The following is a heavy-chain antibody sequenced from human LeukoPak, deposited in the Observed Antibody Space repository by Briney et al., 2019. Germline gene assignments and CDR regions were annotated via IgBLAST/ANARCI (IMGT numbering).Heavy chain of an antibody. Sequence: GGSQRLSCAASGFTFSSYGMHWIRQAPGKGLGWVAFIRNDGSIIYNADSVKGRFTISRDNSKNTLHLQMNSLRADDTAVYYCAKDTPLCYFDYWGQGTLVTVSS. D-gene: IGHD3-16*01. CDR3: AKDTPLCYFDY. V-gene: IGHV3-30*02. J-gene: IGHJ4*02. CDR1: GFTFSSYG. CDR2: IRNDGSII.